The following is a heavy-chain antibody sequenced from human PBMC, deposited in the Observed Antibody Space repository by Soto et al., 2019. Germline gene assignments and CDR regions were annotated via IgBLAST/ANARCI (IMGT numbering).Heavy chain of an antibody. V-gene: IGHV3-23*01. CDR3: AKETAATGYADY. CDR2: ISDSGEKT. Sequence: GGSLRLSCAASGFTFSTYAMTWVRQAPGKGPQWVSTISDSGEKTYYADSVKGRFTISRDNSKNTVYLQMDSLRAEDTAVYYCAKETAATGYADYWGQGTRVTVSS. CDR1: GFTFSTYA. J-gene: IGHJ4*02. D-gene: IGHD3-9*01.